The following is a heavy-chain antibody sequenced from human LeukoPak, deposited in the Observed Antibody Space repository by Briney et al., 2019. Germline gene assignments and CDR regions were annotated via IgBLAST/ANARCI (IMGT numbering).Heavy chain of an antibody. CDR2: IYYSGST. CDR3: VRDYRGSGSYYY. Sequence: SETLSLTCTVSGGSISSYYWSWIRQPPGKGLEWIGYIYYSGSTNYNPSLKSRVTISVDTSKNQFSLKLSSVTAADTAVYYCVRDYRGSGSYYYWGQGTLVTVSS. D-gene: IGHD3-10*01. J-gene: IGHJ4*02. CDR1: GGSISSYY. V-gene: IGHV4-59*01.